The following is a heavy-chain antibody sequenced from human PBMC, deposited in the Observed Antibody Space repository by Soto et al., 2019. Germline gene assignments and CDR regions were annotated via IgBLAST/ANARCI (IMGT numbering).Heavy chain of an antibody. CDR1: GYTFSNYH. CDR2: INPNGGGT. CDR3: ARDNMHYYSPSEGYFYYGMDV. Sequence: SAKGSCKESGYTFSNYHIHGARQAPGQGFERMGIINPNGGGTSYAQKFQGRVTMTRDTSTSTVHMGLSSLTSEDTAVYYCARDNMHYYSPSEGYFYYGMDVWGQGATVPDSS. J-gene: IGHJ6*01. V-gene: IGHV1-46*01. D-gene: IGHD3-10*01.